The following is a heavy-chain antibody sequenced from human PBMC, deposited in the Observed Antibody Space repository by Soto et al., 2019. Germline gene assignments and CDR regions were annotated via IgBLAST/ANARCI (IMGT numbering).Heavy chain of an antibody. CDR2: IIPFDGTT. CDR3: ARSFTKSRRGGVAFDY. CDR1: GGTVSTFP. J-gene: IGHJ4*02. Sequence: QVQLVQSGAEVKKPGSSVKVSCTASGGTVSTFPINWVRQAPGQGLEWMGGIIPFDGTTKYAEKFQARLTITADTSTGTAYMALSSLRSEDTAVYYCARSFTKSRRGGVAFDYWGQGTLLTVSP. D-gene: IGHD3-3*01. V-gene: IGHV1-69*06.